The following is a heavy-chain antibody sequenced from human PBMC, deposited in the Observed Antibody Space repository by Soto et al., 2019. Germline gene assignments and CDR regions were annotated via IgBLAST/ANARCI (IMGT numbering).Heavy chain of an antibody. Sequence: SETLSLTCTFSGVSISSYYWSLIRQPPGKGLEWIGYIYYSGSTNYNPSLKSRVTISVDTSKNQFSLKLSSVTAADTAVYYCARAVGWGYCSSTGCYAFDIWGQGTMVTVSS. D-gene: IGHD2-2*01. CDR2: IYYSGST. J-gene: IGHJ3*02. CDR1: GVSISSYY. V-gene: IGHV4-59*12. CDR3: ARAVGWGYCSSTGCYAFDI.